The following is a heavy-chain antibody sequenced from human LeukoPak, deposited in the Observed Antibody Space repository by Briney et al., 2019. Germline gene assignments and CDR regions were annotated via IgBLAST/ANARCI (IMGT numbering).Heavy chain of an antibody. J-gene: IGHJ4*02. CDR1: GFTFDDYA. D-gene: IGHD4-17*01. CDR2: ISWNSGSI. Sequence: GGSLRLSCVASGFTFDDYAMHWVRQAPGKGLEWVSGISWNSGSIGYADSVKGRFTISRDNAKNSLYLQMNSLRAEDTALYYCANSEAYGVAFLGYWGQGTLVTVSS. CDR3: ANSEAYGVAFLGY. V-gene: IGHV3-9*01.